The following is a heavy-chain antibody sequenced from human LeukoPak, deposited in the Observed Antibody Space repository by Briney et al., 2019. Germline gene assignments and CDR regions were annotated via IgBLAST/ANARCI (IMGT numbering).Heavy chain of an antibody. Sequence: GGSLRLSCAASGFTFDGYGMSWVRQAPGKGLEWVSAISGSGVSTYYADSVKGHFTISRDNSKNTLYLQMNSLRAEDTAVYYCASRSGAFDIWGQGTMVTVSS. CDR1: GFTFDGYG. CDR3: ASRSGAFDI. J-gene: IGHJ3*02. CDR2: ISGSGVST. V-gene: IGHV3-23*01. D-gene: IGHD3-10*01.